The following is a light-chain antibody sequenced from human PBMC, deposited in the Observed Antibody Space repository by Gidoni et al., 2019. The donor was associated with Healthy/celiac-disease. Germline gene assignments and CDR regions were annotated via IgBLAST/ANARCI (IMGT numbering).Light chain of an antibody. V-gene: IGLV3-1*01. CDR3: QAWDSSTVV. Sequence: SYELTQPPSVSVSPGQTASITCSGDKLGDKYACWYQQKPGQSPVLVSYQDSKRPSGHPDRFSGSNSGNTATLTISGTQAMDEADYYCQAWDSSTVVFGGGTKLTVL. CDR2: QDS. J-gene: IGLJ2*01. CDR1: KLGDKY.